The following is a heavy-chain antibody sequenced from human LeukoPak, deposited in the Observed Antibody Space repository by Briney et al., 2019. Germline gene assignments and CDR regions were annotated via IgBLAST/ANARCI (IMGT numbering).Heavy chain of an antibody. Sequence: ASVKVACKASGYTFTNFGITWVRQSPGQGLEWMGRSSPYNGKTNYAQKLQGRVTMTTDTSTNTAYMELRSLRYDDLAVYYCARGGVDIVTVPVSNWFDPWGQGTLVTVSS. CDR1: GYTFTNFG. D-gene: IGHD2/OR15-2a*01. J-gene: IGHJ5*02. V-gene: IGHV1-18*03. CDR3: ARGGVDIVTVPVSNWFDP. CDR2: SSPYNGKT.